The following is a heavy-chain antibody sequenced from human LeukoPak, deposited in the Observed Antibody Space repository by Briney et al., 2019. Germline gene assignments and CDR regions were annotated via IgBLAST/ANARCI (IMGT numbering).Heavy chain of an antibody. Sequence: SETLSLTCDVYGGSFSGYYWTWIRQPPGKGLEWLGEFTHLETTNYNPSLKSRVTISVDTSKNQFSLKLSSVTAADTAVYYCARDGLQYCSGGSCFWFDPWGQGTLVTVSS. CDR1: GGSFSGYY. J-gene: IGHJ5*02. V-gene: IGHV4-34*01. CDR3: ARDGLQYCSGGSCFWFDP. CDR2: FTHLETT. D-gene: IGHD2-15*01.